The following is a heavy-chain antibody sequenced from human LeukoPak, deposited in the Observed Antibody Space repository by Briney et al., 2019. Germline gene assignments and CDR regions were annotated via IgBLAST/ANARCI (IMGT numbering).Heavy chain of an antibody. CDR2: ISSSGSTI. J-gene: IGHJ3*02. CDR1: GFTFSDYY. D-gene: IGHD3-3*01. V-gene: IGHV3-11*01. CDR3: ARVGYYDFWSGYPTPAFDI. Sequence: GGSLRLSCAASGFTFSDYYMSWIRQAPGKGLEWVLYISSSGSTIYYADSVKGRFTISRDNAKNSLYLQMNSLRAEDTAVYYCARVGYYDFWSGYPTPAFDIWGQGTMVTVSS.